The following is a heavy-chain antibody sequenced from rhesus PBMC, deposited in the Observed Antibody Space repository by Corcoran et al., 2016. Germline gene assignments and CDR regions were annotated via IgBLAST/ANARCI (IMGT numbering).Heavy chain of an antibody. CDR2: ITGAGDTT. J-gene: IGHJ4*01. CDR3: ATTARGVDY. Sequence: EVQLVESGGGLAKPGGSLRLSCAASGSSFSDDYMDWVRRAPGKGLEWVSRITGAGDTTWYPDSVRDRFIISRDNAKNTLYLHMHGLRVEDTAVYYCATTARGVDYWGQGVLVTVSS. V-gene: IGHV3-178*01. CDR1: GSSFSDDY. D-gene: IGHD2-27*01.